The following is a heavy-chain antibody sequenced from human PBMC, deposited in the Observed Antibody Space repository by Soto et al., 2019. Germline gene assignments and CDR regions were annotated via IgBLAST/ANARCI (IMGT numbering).Heavy chain of an antibody. CDR2: ISYDARNS. J-gene: IGHJ4*02. Sequence: GGSLRLSCAASGFTFSNYAMHWVRRAPGKGLEWVAIISYDARNSYYADSVKGRFTVSRDNSRSTLYLQMNSLRTEDTAVYFCARPFWNPNDNFDSRGLGTLVTVFS. CDR1: GFTFSNYA. D-gene: IGHD3-3*01. CDR3: ARPFWNPNDNFDS. V-gene: IGHV3-30*04.